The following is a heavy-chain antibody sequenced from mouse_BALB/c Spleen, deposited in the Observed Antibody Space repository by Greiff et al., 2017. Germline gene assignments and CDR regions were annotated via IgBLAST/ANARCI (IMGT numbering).Heavy chain of an antibody. D-gene: IGHD2-1*01. CDR1: GYTFTNYW. Sequence: VQLQQSGAELVRPGTSVKISCKASGYTFTNYWLGWVKQRPGHGLEWIGDIYPGGGYTNYNEKFKGKATLTADTSSSTAYMQLSSLTSEDSAVYFCARGKGNYREGYYAMDYWGQGTSVTVSS. J-gene: IGHJ4*01. CDR2: IYPGGGYT. V-gene: IGHV1-63*02. CDR3: ARGKGNYREGYYAMDY.